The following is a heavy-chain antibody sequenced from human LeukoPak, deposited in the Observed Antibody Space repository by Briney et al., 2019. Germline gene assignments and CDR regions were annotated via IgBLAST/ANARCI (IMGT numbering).Heavy chain of an antibody. J-gene: IGHJ4*02. CDR1: GGSISSYY. D-gene: IGHD6-13*01. V-gene: IGHV4-59*01. CDR2: IYYSGST. Sequence: SETLSLTYTVSGGSISSYYWSWIRQPPGKGLEWIGYIYYSGSTNYNPSLKSRVAISVDTSKNQFSLKLSSVTAADTAVYYCAREGVYSSPFDYWGQGTLVTVSS. CDR3: AREGVYSSPFDY.